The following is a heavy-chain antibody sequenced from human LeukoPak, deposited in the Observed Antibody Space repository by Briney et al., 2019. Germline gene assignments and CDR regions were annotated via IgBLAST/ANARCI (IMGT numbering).Heavy chain of an antibody. CDR3: ASGYYGSGSYVRYYYGMDV. CDR2: INPNNGVT. D-gene: IGHD3-10*01. CDR1: GYTFTDYY. V-gene: IGHV1-2*02. J-gene: IGHJ6*02. Sequence: ASVKVSCKASGYTFTDYYMHWVRQAPGQGLEWMAWINPNNGVTNYAQKFQSRVTMTRDTSISTAYMELSRLRSDDTAVYYCASGYYGSGSYVRYYYGMDVWGQGTTVTVSS.